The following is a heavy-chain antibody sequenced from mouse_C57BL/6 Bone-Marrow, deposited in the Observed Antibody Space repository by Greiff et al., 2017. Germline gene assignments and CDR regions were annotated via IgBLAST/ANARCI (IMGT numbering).Heavy chain of an antibody. CDR3: ARQVLRGGYFDV. CDR2: IDPNSGGT. V-gene: IGHV1-72*01. D-gene: IGHD1-1*01. CDR1: GYTFTSYW. J-gene: IGHJ1*03. Sequence: QVQLQQPGAELVKPGASVKLSCKASGYTFTSYWMHWVKQRPGRGLEWIGRIDPNSGGTKYNEKFKSKATLTVDKPSSTAYTQLSSLTSEDSAVYYCARQVLRGGYFDVWGTGTTVTVSS.